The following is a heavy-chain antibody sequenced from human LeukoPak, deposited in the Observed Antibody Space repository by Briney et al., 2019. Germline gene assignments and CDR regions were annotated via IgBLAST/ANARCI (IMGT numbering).Heavy chain of an antibody. CDR2: IKQDGSEK. J-gene: IGHJ4*02. Sequence: GSLRLSCAASGFTFSSYWMSWVRQAPGKGLEWVANIKQDGSEKYYVDSVKGRFTISRDNSKNTLYLQMNSLRAEDTAVYYCARVFPQYYYHNSDYIGVDYWGQGTLVTVSS. V-gene: IGHV3-7*01. CDR3: ARVFPQYYYHNSDYIGVDY. D-gene: IGHD3-22*01. CDR1: GFTFSSYW.